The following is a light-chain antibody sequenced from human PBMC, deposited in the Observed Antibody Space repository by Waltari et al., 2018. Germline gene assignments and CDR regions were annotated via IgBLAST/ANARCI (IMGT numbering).Light chain of an antibody. CDR2: ANY. Sequence: QSVLTHPPSTSGTPGQRVPITRPGSPPTSATNTVTWYQLLPGTAPKTVIFANYHRPSGVPDRFSASKSGTSASLVISGLQSEDEADYFCATWDDSLSGRVFGGGTKVTVL. J-gene: IGLJ3*02. V-gene: IGLV1-44*01. CDR3: ATWDDSLSGRV. CDR1: PPTSATNT.